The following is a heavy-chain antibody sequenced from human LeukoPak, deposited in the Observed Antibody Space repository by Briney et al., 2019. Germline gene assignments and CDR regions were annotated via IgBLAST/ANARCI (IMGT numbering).Heavy chain of an antibody. V-gene: IGHV3-9*01. D-gene: IGHD6-13*01. CDR1: GFTFDDYA. CDR2: ISWNSGSI. CDR3: AKSYSSSWYRGEYFQH. Sequence: GGSLRLSCAASGFTFDDYAMHWVRQAPGKGLEWVSGISWNSGSIGYADSVKGRFTISRDNAKNSLYLQMNSLRAEDTALYYCAKSYSSSWYRGEYFQHWGQGTLVTVSS. J-gene: IGHJ1*01.